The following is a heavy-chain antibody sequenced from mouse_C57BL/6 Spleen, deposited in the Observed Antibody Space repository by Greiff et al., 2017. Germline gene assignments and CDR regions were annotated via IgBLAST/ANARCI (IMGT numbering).Heavy chain of an antibody. CDR3: ARAHYDGYAMDY. V-gene: IGHV1-80*01. J-gene: IGHJ4*01. D-gene: IGHD1-2*01. CDR2: IYPGDGDT. Sequence: VMLVESGAELVKPGASVKISCKASGYAFSSYWMNWVKQRPGKGLEWIGQIYPGDGDTNYNGKFKGKATLTADKSSSTAYMQLSSLTSEDSAVYVCARAHYDGYAMDYWGQGTSVTVSS. CDR1: GYAFSSYW.